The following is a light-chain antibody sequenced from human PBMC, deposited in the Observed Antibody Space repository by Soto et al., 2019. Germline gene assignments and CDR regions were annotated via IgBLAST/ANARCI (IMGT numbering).Light chain of an antibody. CDR1: TSDVGSHNF. Sequence: QSALTQPASVSGSPGQSITISCTGTTSDVGSHNFVSWYQQLPGKAPKLLIYEVTNRPSGTSNRFSGSKSGNTASLTISGPEAEDEAYYSCRSFTNSILLFGGGTKLTVL. V-gene: IGLV2-14*01. J-gene: IGLJ3*02. CDR3: RSFTNSILL. CDR2: EVT.